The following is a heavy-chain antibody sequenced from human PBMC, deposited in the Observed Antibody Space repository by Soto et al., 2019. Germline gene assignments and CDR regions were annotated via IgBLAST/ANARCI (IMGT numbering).Heavy chain of an antibody. V-gene: IGHV3-30*18. Sequence: QVQLVESGGGVVQPGRSLRLSCAASGFTFSSYGMHWVRQAPGKGLEWVAVISYDGSNKYYADSVKGRFTISRDNSKNTLYLQMNSLRAEDTAVYYCAKDTTITMIVVVTTAFDYWGQGTLVTVSS. CDR3: AKDTTITMIVVVTTAFDY. CDR1: GFTFSSYG. J-gene: IGHJ4*02. D-gene: IGHD3-22*01. CDR2: ISYDGSNK.